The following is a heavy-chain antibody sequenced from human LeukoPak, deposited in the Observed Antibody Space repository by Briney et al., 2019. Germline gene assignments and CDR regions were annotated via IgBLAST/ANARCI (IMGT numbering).Heavy chain of an antibody. CDR1: GGSISSYY. Sequence: KPSETLSLTCTVSGGSISSYYWSWIRQPPGKGLEWIGYIYYSESTNYNPSLKSRVTIPVDTSKNQFSLKLSSVTAAGTAVYYCARGYDVVVVAATDDAFDIWGQGTMVTVSS. CDR3: ARGYDVVVVAATDDAFDI. V-gene: IGHV4-59*01. CDR2: IYYSEST. D-gene: IGHD2-15*01. J-gene: IGHJ3*02.